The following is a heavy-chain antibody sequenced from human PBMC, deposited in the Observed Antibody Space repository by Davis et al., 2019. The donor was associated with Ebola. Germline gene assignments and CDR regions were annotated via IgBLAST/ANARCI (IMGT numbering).Heavy chain of an antibody. V-gene: IGHV3-33*01. D-gene: IGHD2-15*01. CDR1: GFTFSSYG. CDR2: IWYDGSNK. Sequence: PGGSLRLSCAASGFTFSSYGMHWVRQAPGKGLEWVAVIWYDGSNKYYADSVKGRFTISRDNSKNTLYLQMNSLRAEDTAVYYCAVGYCSGGSCYAIDDAFDIWGQGTMVTVSS. CDR3: AVGYCSGGSCYAIDDAFDI. J-gene: IGHJ3*02.